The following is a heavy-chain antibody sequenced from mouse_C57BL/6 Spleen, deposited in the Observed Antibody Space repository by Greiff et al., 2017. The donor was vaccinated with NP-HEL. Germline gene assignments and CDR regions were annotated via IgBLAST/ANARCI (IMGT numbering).Heavy chain of an antibody. V-gene: IGHV8-12*01. J-gene: IGHJ2*01. CDR2: IYWDDDK. Sequence: VTLKGSAPGILQSSQTLSLTCSFPGFSLSTFGMGVSWIRQPSGKGLEWLAHIYWDDDKRYNPSLKSRLTISKDTSRNQVFLKITSVDTADTATYYCARDYDGIDYWGQGTTLTVSS. CDR1: GFSLSTFGMG. D-gene: IGHD2-4*01. CDR3: ARDYDGIDY.